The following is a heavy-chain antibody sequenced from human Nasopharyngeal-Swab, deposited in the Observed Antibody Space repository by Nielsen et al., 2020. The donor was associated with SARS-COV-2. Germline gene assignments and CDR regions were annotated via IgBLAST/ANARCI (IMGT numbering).Heavy chain of an antibody. CDR2: ISSDGSDK. D-gene: IGHD2-15*01. Sequence: GGSLRLSCAASGITFSNHAWTWVRQAPGKGLEWVTVISSDGSDKQYVDSVKGRFTISRDNSKNTLYLQMKSLRAEDTGVYYCASLRADTPDFAYWGQGTLVTVSS. CDR3: ASLRADTPDFAY. CDR1: GITFSNHA. V-gene: IGHV3-30*03. J-gene: IGHJ4*02.